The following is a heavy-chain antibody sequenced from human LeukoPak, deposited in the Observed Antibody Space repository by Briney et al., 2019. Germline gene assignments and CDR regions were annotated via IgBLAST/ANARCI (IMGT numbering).Heavy chain of an antibody. D-gene: IGHD2-2*02. CDR2: ITGSGGST. J-gene: IGHJ6*02. V-gene: IGHV3-23*01. Sequence: ASLSVSSKASVGTFSSYSMSCGRQGPGEGVEWGSGITGSGGSTYYGDSVKGRFTISRDNSKNTLYLQMNSMRAEDTAVYYCAKAVSCSSTSCYRRYGMDVWGQGTTATVSS. CDR1: VGTFSSYS. CDR3: AKAVSCSSTSCYRRYGMDV.